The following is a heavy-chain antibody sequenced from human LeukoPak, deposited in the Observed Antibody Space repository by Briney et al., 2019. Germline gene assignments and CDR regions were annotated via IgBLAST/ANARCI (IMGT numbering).Heavy chain of an antibody. Sequence: SETLSLTCTVSGGSISSGGYYWSWIRQHPGKGLEWIGYIYYSGSTYCNPSLKSRVTISVDTSKNQFSLKLSSVTAADTAVYYCARIPYYYDSSQYYFDYWGQGTLVTVSS. D-gene: IGHD3-22*01. CDR1: GGSISSGGYY. CDR2: IYYSGST. J-gene: IGHJ4*02. V-gene: IGHV4-31*03. CDR3: ARIPYYYDSSQYYFDY.